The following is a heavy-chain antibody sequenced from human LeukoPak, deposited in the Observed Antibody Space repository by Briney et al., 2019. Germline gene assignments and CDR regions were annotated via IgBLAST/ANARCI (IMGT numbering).Heavy chain of an antibody. Sequence: PGGSLRLSCAASGFTFSSYAMSWVRQAPGKGLEWVSAISGSGGSTYYADSVKGRFTISRDNSKNTLYLQMNSLRAEDTALYYCAKGTSSYYYGMDVWGQGTTVTVSS. D-gene: IGHD3-10*01. J-gene: IGHJ6*02. CDR1: GFTFSSYA. V-gene: IGHV3-23*01. CDR2: ISGSGGST. CDR3: AKGTSSYYYGMDV.